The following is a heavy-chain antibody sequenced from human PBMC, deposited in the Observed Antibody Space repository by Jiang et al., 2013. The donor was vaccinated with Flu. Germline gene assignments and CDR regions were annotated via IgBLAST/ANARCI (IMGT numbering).Heavy chain of an antibody. J-gene: IGHJ5*02. CDR1: GGSISSGGYY. V-gene: IGHV4-31*03. CDR3: ARGLFIGSSWFDP. Sequence: GPGLVKPSQTLSLTCTVSGGSISSGGYYWSWIRQHPGKGLEWIGYIYYSGSTYYNPSLKSRVTISVDTSKNQFSLKLSSVTAADTAVYYCARGLFIGSSWFDPWGQGTLVTVSS. CDR2: IYYSGST. D-gene: IGHD6-13*01.